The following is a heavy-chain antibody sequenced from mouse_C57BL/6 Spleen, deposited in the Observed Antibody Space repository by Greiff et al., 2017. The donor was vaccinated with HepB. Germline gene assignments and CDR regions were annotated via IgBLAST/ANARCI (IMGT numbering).Heavy chain of an antibody. CDR1: GYSITSGYY. V-gene: IGHV3-6*01. J-gene: IGHJ3*01. CDR3: ARDREVTPFAY. D-gene: IGHD2-2*01. CDR2: ISYDGSN. Sequence: DVQLQESGPGLVKPSQSLSLTCSVTGYSITSGYYWNWIRQFPGNKLEWMGYISYDGSNNYNPSLKNRISITRDTSKNQFFLKLNSVTTEDTATYYCARDREVTPFAYWGQGTLVTVSA.